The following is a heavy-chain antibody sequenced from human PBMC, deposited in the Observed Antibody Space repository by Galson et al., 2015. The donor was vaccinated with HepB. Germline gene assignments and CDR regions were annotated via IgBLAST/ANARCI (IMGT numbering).Heavy chain of an antibody. J-gene: IGHJ6*02. D-gene: IGHD6-13*01. Sequence: SLRLSCAASGFTFSSYSMNWVRQAPGKGLEWVSSISSSSSYIYYADSVKGRFTISRDNAKNSLYLQMNSLRAEDTAVYYCARAGVGSSWYPYYYYYGMDVWGQGTTVTVSS. CDR1: GFTFSSYS. CDR2: ISSSSSYI. CDR3: ARAGVGSSWYPYYYYYGMDV. V-gene: IGHV3-21*01.